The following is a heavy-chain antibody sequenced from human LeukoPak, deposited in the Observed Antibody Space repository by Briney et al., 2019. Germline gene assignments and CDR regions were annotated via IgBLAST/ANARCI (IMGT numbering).Heavy chain of an antibody. CDR1: GFIFSTYY. D-gene: IGHD2-21*02. J-gene: IGHJ5*02. CDR3: ERGLNTDCGPDCLSGWFDP. Sequence: GGSLRLSCAASGFIFSTYYMNWVRQAPGKRPEWVSSISSSSFSIFYAASVEGRFTVSRDNAKNSLFLQMNSLRAGDTAVYYCERGLNTDCGPDCLSGWFDPWGQGTLVTVSS. CDR2: ISSSSFSI. V-gene: IGHV3-48*01.